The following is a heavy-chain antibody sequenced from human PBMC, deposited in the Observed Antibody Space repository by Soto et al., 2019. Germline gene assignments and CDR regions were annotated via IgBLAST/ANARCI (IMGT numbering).Heavy chain of an antibody. CDR3: AREGSYSAYNFAHGIQLWSFDF. Sequence: PSETLSLTCSVSGGSINTFYWSWVRQPAGKGLEWIGRIFSSGSTSFNPSLESRVAMSVDTSKNHFSLNLSSVTAADMAVYYVAREGSYSAYNFAHGIQLWSFDFWGQGALVTVSS. D-gene: IGHD5-12*01. CDR1: GGSINTFY. CDR2: IFSSGST. V-gene: IGHV4-4*07. J-gene: IGHJ4*02.